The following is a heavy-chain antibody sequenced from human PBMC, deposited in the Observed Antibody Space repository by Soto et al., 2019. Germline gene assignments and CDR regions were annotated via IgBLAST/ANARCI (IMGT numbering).Heavy chain of an antibody. D-gene: IGHD2-2*03. CDR1: GYTFTDYY. CDR3: ARDLGIVVVPAAMEY. Sequence: ASVKVSCKASGYTFTDYYMHWVRQAPGQGPEWMGWINPNSGDTKYAQEFQGRVTMTRDTSISTAYMELSRLRSDDTAVYYCARDLGIVVVPAAMEYWGLGTLVTVSS. V-gene: IGHV1-2*02. J-gene: IGHJ4*02. CDR2: INPNSGDT.